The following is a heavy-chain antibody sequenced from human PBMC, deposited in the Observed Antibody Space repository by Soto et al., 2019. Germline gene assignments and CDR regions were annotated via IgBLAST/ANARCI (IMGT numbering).Heavy chain of an antibody. CDR1: GYNFSKYG. D-gene: IGHD3-3*01. CDR2: ISGYNGNT. V-gene: IGHV1-18*01. J-gene: IGHJ6*02. CDR3: ARVATLIQIFHGLDA. Sequence: QVQLVQSGAEVKKPGASVKVSCKASGYNFSKYGITWVRQAPGHGLEWLGWISGYNGNTHFAQRLQGRVNMTADTSTSTAYMEVTSLRPDDTAIYYCARVATLIQIFHGLDAWGQGTTVTVSS.